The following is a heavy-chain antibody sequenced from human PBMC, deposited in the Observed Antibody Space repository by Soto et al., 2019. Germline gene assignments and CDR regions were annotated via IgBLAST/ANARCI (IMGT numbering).Heavy chain of an antibody. J-gene: IGHJ4*02. CDR1: GHTSATSY. D-gene: IGHD4-17*01. V-gene: IGHV1-46*01. CDR2: INPSGGST. Sequence: QVQLLQSGAEVKKPGAAVKVSCEASGHTSATSYIHWVRQAPGQGLEWMGIINPSGGSTSYAQRFQGRVTMSTDTSTKTVYLEISSRRSDDTAVYYCATEAYGDSVPGYWGRGSLVTVSS. CDR3: ATEAYGDSVPGY.